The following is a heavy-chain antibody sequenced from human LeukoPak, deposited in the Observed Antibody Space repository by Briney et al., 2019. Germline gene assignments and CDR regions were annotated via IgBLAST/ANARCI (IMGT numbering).Heavy chain of an antibody. V-gene: IGHV4-59*01. CDR3: ARHAYCGGDCYSRPRAFDI. Sequence: SESLSLTCTVSGGSISSYYWSWIRQPPGKGLEWIGYICYSGSTNYNPSLKSRVTISVDTSKNQFSLKLSSVTAADTAVYYCARHAYCGGDCYSRPRAFDIWGQGTMVTVSS. J-gene: IGHJ3*02. CDR1: GGSISSYY. CDR2: ICYSGST. D-gene: IGHD2-21*02.